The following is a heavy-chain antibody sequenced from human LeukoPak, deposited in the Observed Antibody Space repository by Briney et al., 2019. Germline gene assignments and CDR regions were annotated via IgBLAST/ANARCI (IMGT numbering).Heavy chain of an antibody. D-gene: IGHD2-21*02. CDR2: ISGSGGST. Sequence: PGGSLRLSCAVSTFYFTDYAMSWVRQAPGKGLEWVSTISGSGGSTYYADSVKGRFTISRDNSKNTLYLQLNGLTAEDTAAYYCARGDRDPFDYWGQGTLVTVSS. CDR1: TFYFTDYA. V-gene: IGHV3-23*01. J-gene: IGHJ4*02. CDR3: ARGDRDPFDY.